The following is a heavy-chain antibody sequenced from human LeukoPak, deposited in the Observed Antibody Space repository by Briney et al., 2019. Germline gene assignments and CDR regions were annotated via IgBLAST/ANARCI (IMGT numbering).Heavy chain of an antibody. CDR2: INGSGGST. CDR1: GFTFSSYA. J-gene: IGHJ4*02. V-gene: IGHV3-23*01. Sequence: QTGGSLRLSCAASGFTFSSYAMSWVRQAPEKGLEWVSAINGSGGSTYYADSVKGRFTISRDNSKNTLYLQMNNLRAEDTAVYYCAKDESSGYYYFDYWGQGTLVTVSS. D-gene: IGHD3-22*01. CDR3: AKDESSGYYYFDY.